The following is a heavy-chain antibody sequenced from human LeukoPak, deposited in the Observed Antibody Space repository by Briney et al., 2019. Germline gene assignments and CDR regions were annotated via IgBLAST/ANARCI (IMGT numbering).Heavy chain of an antibody. V-gene: IGHV1-2*02. CDR1: GYXFTGYY. Sequence: ASVKVSCKASGYXFTGYYIHWVRQAPGQGLEWLGWINPNSGGTNYAQKFQGRVTMTRDTSISTAYMELSRLRSDDTAVYYCARVVKSPGYSSSWCSYWGQGTLVTVSS. J-gene: IGHJ4*02. CDR3: ARVVKSPGYSSSWCSY. D-gene: IGHD6-13*01. CDR2: INPNSGGT.